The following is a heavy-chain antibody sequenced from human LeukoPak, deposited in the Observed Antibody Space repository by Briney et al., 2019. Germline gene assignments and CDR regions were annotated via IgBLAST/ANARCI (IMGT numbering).Heavy chain of an antibody. CDR3: ARFAANDFWSGYYPFYYYYYMDV. CDR2: MNPNSGNT. Sequence: ASVKVSCKASGYTFTSYDINWVRQATGQGLEWMGWMNPNSGNTGYAQKFQGRVTMTRNTSISTAYMELSSLRSEDTAVYYCARFAANDFWSGYYPFYYYYYMDVWGKGTTVAVSS. V-gene: IGHV1-8*01. CDR1: GYTFTSYD. J-gene: IGHJ6*03. D-gene: IGHD3-3*01.